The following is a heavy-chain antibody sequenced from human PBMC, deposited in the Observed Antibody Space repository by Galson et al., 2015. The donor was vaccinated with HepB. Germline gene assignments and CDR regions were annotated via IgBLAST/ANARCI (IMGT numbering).Heavy chain of an antibody. CDR3: ARDSYYYDSSGYTVAY. Sequence: SVKVSCKASGYTFTSYDMHWVRQAPGQGLEWMGIINASGGSTSYAQKFQGRVTMTRDTSTSTVYMELSSLRSEDTAVYYCARDSYYYDSSGYTVAYCGQGPLGTGS. V-gene: IGHV1-46*01. CDR2: INASGGST. D-gene: IGHD3-22*01. CDR1: GYTFTSYD. J-gene: IGHJ4*02.